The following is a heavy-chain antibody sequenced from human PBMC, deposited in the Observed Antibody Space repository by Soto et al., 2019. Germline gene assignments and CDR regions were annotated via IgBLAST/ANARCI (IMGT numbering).Heavy chain of an antibody. CDR3: ARFGATVTNFDY. CDR2: INPGYGNA. J-gene: IGHJ4*02. Sequence: ASVKVSCKASGYTFTSYAMDWVRQAPGQRLEWMGGINPGYGNAKYSQKFQGRVTITADESTSTAYMELSSLRSEDTAVYYCARFGATVTNFDYWGQGTLVTVSS. V-gene: IGHV1-3*01. D-gene: IGHD4-4*01. CDR1: GYTFTSYA.